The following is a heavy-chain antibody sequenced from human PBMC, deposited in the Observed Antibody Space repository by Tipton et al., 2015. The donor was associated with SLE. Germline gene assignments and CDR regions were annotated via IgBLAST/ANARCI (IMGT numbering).Heavy chain of an antibody. CDR3: AKDEYYYDNSGYFAY. Sequence: SLRLSCAASGFTFSSYAMNWVRQAPGKGLEWVSVISGSGGITYYADSVKGRFAISRDNSKNTLFLQMNSLRAEDTAVYYCAKDEYYYDNSGYFAYWGQGTLVTVSS. J-gene: IGHJ4*02. D-gene: IGHD3-22*01. CDR2: ISGSGGIT. V-gene: IGHV3-23*01. CDR1: GFTFSSYA.